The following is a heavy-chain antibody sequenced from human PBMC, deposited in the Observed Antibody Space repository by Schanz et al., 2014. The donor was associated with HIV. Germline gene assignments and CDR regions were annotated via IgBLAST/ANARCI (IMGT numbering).Heavy chain of an antibody. D-gene: IGHD3-10*01. V-gene: IGHV3-23*01. J-gene: IGHJ4*02. CDR3: AKGFPDNNHSYFRY. CDR2: ISSTGSST. Sequence: EVRLLESGGGLVQRGGSLRLSCAASGFTFSSYAMSWVRQAPGGGLEWVSAISSTGSSTYYTDSVKGRLTISRDNSKNTLYLQMNSLRVEDTAVYYCAKGFPDNNHSYFRYWGQGTLVTVSS. CDR1: GFTFSSYA.